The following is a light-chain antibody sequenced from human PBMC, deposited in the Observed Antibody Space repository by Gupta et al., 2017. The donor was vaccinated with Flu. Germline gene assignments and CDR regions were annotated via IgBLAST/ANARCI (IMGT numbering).Light chain of an antibody. CDR3: CSYAGTNNLGV. V-gene: IGLV2-11*01. J-gene: IGLJ3*02. CDR1: SSDVDHYNY. Sequence: TQIRAVSGSPGQSVTISCTGTSSDVDHYNYVSWYQQHPGNAPKLMIYDVTKRPSGVSDRFSGSKSGNTASLTISGLQAEDEANYYCCSYAGTNNLGVFGGGIKLTVL. CDR2: DVT.